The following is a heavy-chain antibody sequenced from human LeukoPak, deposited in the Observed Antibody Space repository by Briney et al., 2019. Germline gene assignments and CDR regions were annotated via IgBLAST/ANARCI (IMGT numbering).Heavy chain of an antibody. CDR2: ISGSGGST. D-gene: IGHD6-13*01. CDR1: GFTFSSCA. V-gene: IGHV3-23*01. J-gene: IGHJ6*02. Sequence: PGGSLRLSCAASGFTFSSCAMSWVRQAPGKGLEWVSAISGSGGSTYYADSVKGRFTISRDNTKNSLYLQMNSLRAEDTAAYYCAREYSSSWYTPLQYYYYGMDVWGQGTTVTVSS. CDR3: AREYSSSWYTPLQYYYYGMDV.